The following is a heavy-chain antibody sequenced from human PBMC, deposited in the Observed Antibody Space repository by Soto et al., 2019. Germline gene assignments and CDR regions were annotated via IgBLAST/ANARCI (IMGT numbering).Heavy chain of an antibody. CDR3: ARDRGPTTLHY. D-gene: IGHD2-2*01. CDR1: GLTFSTTW. Sequence: EVQLVESGGGLVQPGGSLRLSCAVSGLTFSTTWMTWVRQAPGKGLEWLASINQDGSATYYVDSVKGRSTISRDNAKNSLYLQLNSLRAEDSATYYRARDRGPTTLHYWGQGTLVTVSS. CDR2: INQDGSAT. V-gene: IGHV3-7*03. J-gene: IGHJ4*02.